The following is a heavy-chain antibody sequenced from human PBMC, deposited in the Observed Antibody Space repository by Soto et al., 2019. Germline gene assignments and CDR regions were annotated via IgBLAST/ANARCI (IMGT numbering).Heavy chain of an antibody. J-gene: IGHJ4*02. CDR2: IFPSGST. D-gene: IGHD5-18*01. CDR1: GVSISNYY. Sequence: QVKLQESGPGLVKPSETLSLTCTVSGVSISNYYWTWIRQPAGKGLEWIGRIFPSGSTNYNPSLRGRVTMSVDTSKNLFSLKLSSVTAADTALYYCASEGTAMKLHYWGQGTLVTVSS. V-gene: IGHV4-4*07. CDR3: ASEGTAMKLHY.